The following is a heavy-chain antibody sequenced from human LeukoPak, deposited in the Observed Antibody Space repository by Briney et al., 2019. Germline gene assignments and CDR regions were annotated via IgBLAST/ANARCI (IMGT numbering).Heavy chain of an antibody. J-gene: IGHJ4*02. CDR2: IYYSGNT. Sequence: PSETLSLTSTVSGGSIRSSSYYWGWIRQPPGKGLEWIGSIYYSGNTNYNPSLKSRVTISVDTSKNQFSPKLSSVTAADTAVYYCARRPYNWNSREDLDYWGQGTLVTVSS. D-gene: IGHD1-20*01. V-gene: IGHV4-39*01. CDR3: ARRPYNWNSREDLDY. CDR1: GGSIRSSSYY.